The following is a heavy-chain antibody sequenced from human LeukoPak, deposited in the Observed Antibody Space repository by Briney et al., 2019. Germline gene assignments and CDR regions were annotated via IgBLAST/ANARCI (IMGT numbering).Heavy chain of an antibody. CDR2: INPNSGGT. Sequence: GASVKVSCKASGYTFTCYYMHWVLQAPGQGLEWMGWINPNSGGTNYAQKFRGRVTMTRDTSISTAYMELSRLRSDDTAVYYCARAIVATIHWFDPWGQGNLVTVSS. D-gene: IGHD5-12*01. CDR3: ARAIVATIHWFDP. J-gene: IGHJ5*02. V-gene: IGHV1-2*02. CDR1: GYTFTCYY.